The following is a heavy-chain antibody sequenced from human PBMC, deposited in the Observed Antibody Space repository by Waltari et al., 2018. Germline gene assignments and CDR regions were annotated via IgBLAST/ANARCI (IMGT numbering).Heavy chain of an antibody. CDR1: GHSFTSYW. D-gene: IGHD6-13*01. Sequence: EVQLVQSGAAVKKPGESLMISCKGSGHSFTSYWISWVRTLPGKGLEWMGRIDPSDSYTNYSPSFQGHVTISADKSISTAYLQWSSLKASDTAMYYCAWGIAAAETYYYYYGMDVWGQGTTVTVSS. CDR2: IDPSDSYT. CDR3: AWGIAAAETYYYYYGMDV. J-gene: IGHJ6*02. V-gene: IGHV5-10-1*03.